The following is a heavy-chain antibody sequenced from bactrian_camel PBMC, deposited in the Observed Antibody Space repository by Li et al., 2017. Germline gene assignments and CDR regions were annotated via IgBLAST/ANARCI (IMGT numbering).Heavy chain of an antibody. D-gene: IGHD6*01. V-gene: IGHV3S10*01. Sequence: VQLVESGGGLVQPGGSLRLSCAASGFTFSRYYVSWVRQAPGKGLEWVSSIGSDGTAYYADSMKGRFTISRDNAKNTLYLQLNSLKPEDTATYYCAARPYGGKWYGPLAPGSYSVWGMGTQVTVS. CDR3: AARPYGGKWYGPLAPGSYSV. J-gene: IGHJ4*01. CDR2: IGSDGTA. CDR1: GFTFSRYY.